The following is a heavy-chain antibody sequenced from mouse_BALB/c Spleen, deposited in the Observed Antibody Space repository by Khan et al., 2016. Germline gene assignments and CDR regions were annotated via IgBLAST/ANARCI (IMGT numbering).Heavy chain of an antibody. V-gene: IGHV1-9*01. J-gene: IGHJ4*01. CDR1: GYTFSSYW. Sequence: QVQLQQSGAELVKPGASVKISCKATGYTFSSYWIEWVKQRPGHGLEWIGDILPGTANINYNENLKGKATLTADTSSNTAYMQLSSLTSEASAVYYCARAWYSMDYWGQGTLVTVSS. CDR3: ARAWYSMDY. CDR2: ILPGTANI.